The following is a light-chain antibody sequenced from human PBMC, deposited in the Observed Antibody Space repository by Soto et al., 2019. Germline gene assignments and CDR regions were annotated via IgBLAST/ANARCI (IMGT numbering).Light chain of an antibody. CDR1: NSDIGAYDY. CDR3: SSFVGTITFV. Sequence: QSALTQPASLSGSPGQSITISCTGTNSDIGAYDYVSWFQQHPGKAPKLMISEVNNRPSGVTNRFSGYKSGNTAYLTISWLQFEDEAEYFCSSFVGTITFVFGTGTKATVL. J-gene: IGLJ1*01. V-gene: IGLV2-23*02. CDR2: EVN.